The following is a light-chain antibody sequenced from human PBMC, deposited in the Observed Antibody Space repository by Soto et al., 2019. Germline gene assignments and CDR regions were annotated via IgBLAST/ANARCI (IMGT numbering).Light chain of an antibody. Sequence: DIQMTQSPSTVSASVGDRVTITCRASQSISTYLAWYQQKPGKAPNLLIYDASSFEGGVPPRFSGSGSGTEFTLTINSLQPDDSATYYCQQYNSLRVAFGQGTKVEIK. CDR1: QSISTY. J-gene: IGKJ1*01. V-gene: IGKV1-5*01. CDR2: DAS. CDR3: QQYNSLRVA.